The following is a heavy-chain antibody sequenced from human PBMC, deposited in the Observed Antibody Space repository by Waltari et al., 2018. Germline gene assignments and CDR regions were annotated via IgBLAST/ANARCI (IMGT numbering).Heavy chain of an antibody. CDR2: INPNSESK. CDR3: ARDGSFDF. Sequence: QVQLVQSGAEVKKPGPSVKVSCKAFGSTFSDYYMHWVRQAPGQGLEWMGWINPNSESKKYAQKFQGRVTLTRDTSINTVYMELSSLRSDDTALYYCARDGSFDFWGQGTLVTVSS. J-gene: IGHJ4*02. CDR1: GSTFSDYY. V-gene: IGHV1-2*02.